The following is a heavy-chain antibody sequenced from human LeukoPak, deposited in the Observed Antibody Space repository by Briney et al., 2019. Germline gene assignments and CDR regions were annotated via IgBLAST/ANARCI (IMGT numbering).Heavy chain of an antibody. D-gene: IGHD6-19*01. CDR1: GFTFSSYA. CDR3: ARGAYSRGWTTFDY. J-gene: IGHJ4*02. CDR2: ISYNGSDK. V-gene: IGHV3-30*04. Sequence: GGSLRLSCAASGFTFSSYAMHWVRQAPGKGLVWVALISYNGSDKYYIDSVKGRFTISRDNSKNTLYVQMNSLRAEDTAVYYCARGAYSRGWTTFDYWGQGILVTVSS.